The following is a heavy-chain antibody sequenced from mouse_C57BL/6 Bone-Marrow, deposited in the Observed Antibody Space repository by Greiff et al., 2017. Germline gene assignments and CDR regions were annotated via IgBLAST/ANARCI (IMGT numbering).Heavy chain of an antibody. CDR3: ARLGSSPFDY. V-gene: IGHV1-4*01. CDR1: GYTFTSYT. Sequence: VQLQQSGAELARPGASVKMSCKATGYTFTSYTMHWVKQRPGQGLEWIGYINPSSGYTKYNQKFKDKDTLTADKSSSTAYMQLSSLTSEDSAVYYCARLGSSPFDYWGQGTTLTVSS. CDR2: INPSSGYT. J-gene: IGHJ2*01. D-gene: IGHD1-3*01.